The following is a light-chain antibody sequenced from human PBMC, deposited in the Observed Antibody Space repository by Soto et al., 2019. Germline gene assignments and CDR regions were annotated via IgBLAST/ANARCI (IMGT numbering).Light chain of an antibody. CDR1: QTVSSY. J-gene: IGKJ5*01. Sequence: ETLMTQSPDTLSVSPGARATLYCRASQTVSSYLASYQQKPGQAPRLLIYDASNRATGIPARFSGSGSGTDFTLTISSLEPEDFAVYYCQQRSNWPPITFGQGTRLEIK. CDR2: DAS. CDR3: QQRSNWPPIT. V-gene: IGKV3-11*01.